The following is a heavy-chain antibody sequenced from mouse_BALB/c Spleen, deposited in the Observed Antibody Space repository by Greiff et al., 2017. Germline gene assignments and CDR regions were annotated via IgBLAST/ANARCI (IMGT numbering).Heavy chain of an antibody. Sequence: VQLQQSGAELVRPGALVKLSCKASGFNIKDYYMHWVKQRPEQGLEWIGWIDPENGNTIYDPKFQGKASITADTSSNTAYLPLSSLTSEDTAVYYCARYYGNFFDYWGQGTTLTVSS. D-gene: IGHD2-1*01. CDR1: GFNIKDYY. J-gene: IGHJ2*01. V-gene: IGHV14-1*02. CDR3: ARYYGNFFDY. CDR2: IDPENGNT.